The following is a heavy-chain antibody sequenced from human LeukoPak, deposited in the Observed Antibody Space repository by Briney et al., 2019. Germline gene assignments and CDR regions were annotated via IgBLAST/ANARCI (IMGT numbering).Heavy chain of an antibody. Sequence: SETLSLTCGVYGGSFSDYYWSWIRQLPGKGLEWIGEINHSGSTKYIPSLKSRVTISVDTSRYQFSLKLSSVTAADTALYYCARRAYSSGHDYMDVWGKGTTVTISS. CDR1: GGSFSDYY. J-gene: IGHJ6*03. CDR3: ARRAYSSGHDYMDV. D-gene: IGHD6-25*01. CDR2: INHSGST. V-gene: IGHV4-34*01.